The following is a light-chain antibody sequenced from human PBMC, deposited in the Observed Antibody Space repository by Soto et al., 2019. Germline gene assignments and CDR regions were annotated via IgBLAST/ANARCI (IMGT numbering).Light chain of an antibody. V-gene: IGLV1-40*01. CDR2: VNT. Sequence: QSVLTQPPSVSGAPGQRVTISCTGSSSNIGAPYDVHWYQQLPGTAPRLLIYVNTNRPSGVPDRFSGSRSGTSASLAISGLQAEDEADYYCQSYDSSLRSWVFGGGTKVTVL. CDR3: QSYDSSLRSWV. J-gene: IGLJ3*02. CDR1: SSNIGAPYD.